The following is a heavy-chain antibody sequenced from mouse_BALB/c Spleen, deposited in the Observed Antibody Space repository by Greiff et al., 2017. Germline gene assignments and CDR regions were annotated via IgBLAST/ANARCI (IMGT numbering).Heavy chain of an antibody. V-gene: IGHV1-18*01. Sequence: EVQLQQSGPELVKPGASVKIPCKASGYTFTDYNMDWVKQSHGKSLEWIGDINPNNGGTIYNQKFKGKATLTVDKSSSTAYMELRSLTSEDTAVYYCARDYRRYYAMDYWGQGTSVTVSS. CDR2: INPNNGGT. CDR3: ARDYRRYYAMDY. CDR1: GYTFTDYN. D-gene: IGHD2-14*01. J-gene: IGHJ4*01.